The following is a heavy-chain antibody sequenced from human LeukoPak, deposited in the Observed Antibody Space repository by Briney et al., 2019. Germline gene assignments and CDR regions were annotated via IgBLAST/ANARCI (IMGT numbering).Heavy chain of an antibody. Sequence: PGGSLRLSCAASGLTVSSNYMSWVRQAPGKGLEWVSVIYSDDSTYYADFVRGRFTISRDNSKNTLYLQMNSLRAEDTAVYYCARDGRVGATRLNIWGQGTMVTVSS. CDR1: GLTVSSNY. CDR2: IYSDDST. J-gene: IGHJ3*02. V-gene: IGHV3-66*02. CDR3: ARDGRVGATRLNI. D-gene: IGHD1-26*01.